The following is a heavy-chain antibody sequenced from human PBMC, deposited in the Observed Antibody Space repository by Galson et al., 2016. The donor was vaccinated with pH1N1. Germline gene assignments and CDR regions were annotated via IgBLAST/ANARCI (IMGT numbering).Heavy chain of an antibody. CDR2: ISTLFGTA. D-gene: IGHD3-10*01. Sequence: SVKVSCKASGGIFNSHTISWVRQAPGQGLEWMGRISTLFGTANYAQNFMGRVTISADASTGTAYMEVTNLTSQDTAVYFCAREGANYYGSYGIDVWGQGTTVTVSS. CDR3: AREGANYYGSYGIDV. J-gene: IGHJ6*02. V-gene: IGHV1-69*13. CDR1: GGIFNSHT.